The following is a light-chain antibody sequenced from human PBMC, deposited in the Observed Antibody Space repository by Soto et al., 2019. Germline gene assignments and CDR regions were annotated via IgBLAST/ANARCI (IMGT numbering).Light chain of an antibody. CDR3: QQRSYGYT. J-gene: IGKJ2*01. CDR2: DAS. CDR1: QHISTF. Sequence: IVLTQSPVTLSLSPGERATLSCRASQHISTFLAWYQHKVGQAPRLLISDASKRATGTPARFSGSGSGTDFTLTISSLEPEDFAVYYRQQRSYGYTFGQGTKLEI. V-gene: IGKV3-11*01.